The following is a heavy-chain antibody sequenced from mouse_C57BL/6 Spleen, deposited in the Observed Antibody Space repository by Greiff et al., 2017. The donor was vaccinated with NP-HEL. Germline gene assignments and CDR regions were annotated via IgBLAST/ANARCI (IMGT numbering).Heavy chain of an antibody. CDR2: ISYDGSN. J-gene: IGHJ4*01. CDR3: AREGFAMDY. CDR1: GYSITSGYY. Sequence: EVQLVESGPGLVKPSQSLSLTCSVTGYSITSGYYWNWIRQFPGNKLEWMGYISYDGSNNYNPSLKNRISITRDTSKNQFFLKLNSLTTEDTATYYCAREGFAMDYWGQGTSVTVSS. V-gene: IGHV3-6*01.